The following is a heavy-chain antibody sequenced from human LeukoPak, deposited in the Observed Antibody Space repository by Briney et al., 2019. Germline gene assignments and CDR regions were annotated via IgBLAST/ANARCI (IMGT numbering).Heavy chain of an antibody. V-gene: IGHV3-7*01. J-gene: IGHJ6*02. CDR2: INQDGSDK. CDR1: GFSLSNYW. CDR3: AWYGVTHGLDV. Sequence: GGSLRLSCAASGFSLSNYWMSWVRQAPGKGLEWVVNINQDGSDKYYVDSVMGRFTISKDNAKNSVYLQMNSLRPEDTAIYYCAWYGVTHGLDVWGQGTTVTVSS. D-gene: IGHD3-10*01.